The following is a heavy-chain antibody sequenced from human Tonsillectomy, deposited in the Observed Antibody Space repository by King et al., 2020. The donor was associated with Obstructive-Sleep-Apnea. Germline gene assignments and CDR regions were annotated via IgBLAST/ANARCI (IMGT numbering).Heavy chain of an antibody. Sequence: VQLQQWGAGLLKPSETLSLTCAVYGGSFSGYYWSWIRQPPGKGLDWIGEINHSGSTNYNPSLKSRVTVSVDTSKNQFSLKLSSVTAPDTAVYFCASLSGVAAKGNWFDPWGQGTLVTVSS. J-gene: IGHJ5*02. CDR2: INHSGST. V-gene: IGHV4-34*01. CDR1: GGSFSGYY. CDR3: ASLSGVAAKGNWFDP. D-gene: IGHD2-15*01.